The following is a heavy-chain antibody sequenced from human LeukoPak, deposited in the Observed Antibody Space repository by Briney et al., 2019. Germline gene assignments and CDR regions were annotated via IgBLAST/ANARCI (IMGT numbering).Heavy chain of an antibody. CDR1: GGSISSGGYY. Sequence: SETLSLTCTVSGGSISSGGYYWSWIRQHPGKGLEWIGYIYYSGSTYYNPSLKSRVTISVDTSKNQFSLKPSSVTAADTAVYYCARALGRYFDWLLFLDYWGQGTLVTVSS. CDR3: ARALGRYFDWLLFLDY. J-gene: IGHJ4*02. V-gene: IGHV4-31*03. D-gene: IGHD3-9*01. CDR2: IYYSGST.